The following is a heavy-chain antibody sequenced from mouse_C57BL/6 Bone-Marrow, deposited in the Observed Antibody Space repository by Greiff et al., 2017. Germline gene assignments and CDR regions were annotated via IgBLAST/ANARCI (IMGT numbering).Heavy chain of an antibody. CDR2: IDPSDSYT. V-gene: IGHV1-69*01. CDR3: ARERYYGTWFAY. CDR1: GYTFTSYW. Sequence: QVQLQQPGAELVMPGASVKLSCKASGYTFTSYWMHWVKQRPGQGLEWIGEIDPSDSYTNYNQKFKGKSTLTVDKSSRTAYMQLSSLTSEDSAVYYCARERYYGTWFAYWGQGTLVTVSA. J-gene: IGHJ3*01. D-gene: IGHD1-1*01.